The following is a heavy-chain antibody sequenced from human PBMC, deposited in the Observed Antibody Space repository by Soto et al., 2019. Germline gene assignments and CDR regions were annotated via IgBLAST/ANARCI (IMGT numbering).Heavy chain of an antibody. CDR1: GYTFRGHY. CDR2: INPNTGGS. V-gene: IGHV1-2*02. Sequence: XSGQVSCRASGYTFRGHYIPLVRQAPGQGLEWMGWINPNTGGSNYAEKFKGRILMTRDTSIFTTHMRLNRLTSDDTAVYYCARDIIVDGPDNYGMDLWGQGTTVTLSS. CDR3: ARDIIVDGPDNYGMDL. J-gene: IGHJ6*02. D-gene: IGHD3-10*01.